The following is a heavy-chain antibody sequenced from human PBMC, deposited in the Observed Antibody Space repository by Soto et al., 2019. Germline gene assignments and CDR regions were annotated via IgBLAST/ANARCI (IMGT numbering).Heavy chain of an antibody. D-gene: IGHD6-13*01. J-gene: IGHJ6*02. CDR3: ARGGSSYGYSSSWYYYYGMDV. V-gene: IGHV4-34*01. CDR1: GGSFSGYY. Sequence: SETLSLTCAVYGGSFSGYYWSWIRQPPGKGLEWIGEINHSGSTNYNPSLKSRVTISVDTSRNQFSLKLSSVTAADTAVYYCARGGSSYGYSSSWYYYYGMDVWGQGTTVTVSS. CDR2: INHSGST.